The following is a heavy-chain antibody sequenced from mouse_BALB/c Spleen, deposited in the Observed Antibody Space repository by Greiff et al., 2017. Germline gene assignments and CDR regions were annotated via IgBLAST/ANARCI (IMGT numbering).Heavy chain of an antibody. V-gene: IGHV5-9-4*01. CDR1: GFTFTSYA. Sequence: EVQVVESGGGLAKPGGSLKLSCAASGFTFTSYAMSWVRQSPEKRLEWVAEISSGDSYTYYPDTVTGRFTISRDNAKNTLYLEMSSLRSEDTAMYYCARGRSPLAYWGQGTLVTVSA. CDR3: ARGRSPLAY. J-gene: IGHJ3*01. CDR2: ISSGDSYT.